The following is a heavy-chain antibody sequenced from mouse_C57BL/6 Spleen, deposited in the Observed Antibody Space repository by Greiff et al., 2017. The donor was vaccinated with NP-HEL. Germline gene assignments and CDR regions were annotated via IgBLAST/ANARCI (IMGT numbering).Heavy chain of an antibody. CDR3: ARDGRVTTVVAPGWCAY. CDR1: GYTFTDYY. J-gene: IGHJ3*01. D-gene: IGHD1-1*01. Sequence: EVQLQQSGPELVKPGASVKISCKASGYTFTDYYMNWVKQSHGKSLEWIGDINPNNGGTSYNQQFKGKATLTVDKSSSTAYMELRSLTSEDSAVYYCARDGRVTTVVAPGWCAYWGQGTLVTVSA. V-gene: IGHV1-26*01. CDR2: INPNNGGT.